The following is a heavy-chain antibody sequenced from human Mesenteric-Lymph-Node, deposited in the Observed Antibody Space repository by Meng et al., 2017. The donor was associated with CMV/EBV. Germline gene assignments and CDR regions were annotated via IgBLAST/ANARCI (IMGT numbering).Heavy chain of an antibody. V-gene: IGHV3-30*19. CDR3: VNLEMAALGS. CDR2: ISYDGSNK. J-gene: IGHJ5*02. CDR1: GLTFRSYG. Sequence: GESLKISCAASGLTFRSYGMHWVRQAPGKGLEWVAVISYDGSNKYYADSVKGRFTISRDNSKNTLYLQMNSLRAEDTAVYYCVNLEMAALGSWGQGTLVTVSS. D-gene: IGHD5-24*01.